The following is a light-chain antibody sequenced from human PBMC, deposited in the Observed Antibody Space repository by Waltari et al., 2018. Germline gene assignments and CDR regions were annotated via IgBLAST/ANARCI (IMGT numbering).Light chain of an antibody. Sequence: EIVLPQSPATLFLSPGERATLSCRARQSVNSYLAWYQQKPGQTPRLLIYDASNRATGIPARFSGSGSETDFTLTISSLEPKDFAVYYCQQRSYWPPTFGGGTKVEIK. CDR1: QSVNSY. CDR3: QQRSYWPPT. J-gene: IGKJ4*01. V-gene: IGKV3-11*01. CDR2: DAS.